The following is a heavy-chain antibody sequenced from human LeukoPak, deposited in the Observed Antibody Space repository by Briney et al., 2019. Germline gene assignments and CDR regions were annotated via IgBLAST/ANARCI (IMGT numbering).Heavy chain of an antibody. D-gene: IGHD1-7*01. Sequence: ASETLSLTCTVSGGSISSSNYYWGWIRQPPGKGLVWIGYIYYSGSTKYNPSLKSRVTISVDASKTQFSLKLNSVTAADTAVYYCARGSRELYYFDYWGQGTLVTVSS. CDR3: ARGSRELYYFDY. V-gene: IGHV4-61*05. J-gene: IGHJ4*02. CDR2: IYYSGST. CDR1: GGSISSSNYY.